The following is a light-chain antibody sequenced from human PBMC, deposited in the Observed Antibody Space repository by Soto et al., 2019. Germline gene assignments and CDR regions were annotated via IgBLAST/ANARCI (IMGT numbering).Light chain of an antibody. J-gene: IGLJ2*01. Sequence: QSSLTQPASVSGSPGQSSTISFTRTSSNVESYNLVSWYQHPPGKAPKLIIYEGSERPSGVSNRFSGAQSGHSASLTISGLQAEDEADYYCSSYAGAVVFGGGTQLTVL. CDR2: EGS. CDR3: SSYAGAVV. CDR1: SSNVESYNL. V-gene: IGLV2-23*01.